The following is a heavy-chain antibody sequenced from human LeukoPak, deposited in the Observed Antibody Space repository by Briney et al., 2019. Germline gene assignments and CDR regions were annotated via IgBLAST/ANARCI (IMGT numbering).Heavy chain of an antibody. CDR2: MNPNSGNT. J-gene: IGHJ6*03. D-gene: IGHD3-3*01. CDR1: GYTFTSYD. Sequence: VASVKVSCKASGYTFTSYDINWVRQATGQGLEWMGWMNPNSGNTGYAQKFQGRVTITRNTSISTAYMELSSLRSEDTAVYYCARGGITDYYYYYMDVWGKGTTVTVSS. V-gene: IGHV1-8*03. CDR3: ARGGITDYYYYYMDV.